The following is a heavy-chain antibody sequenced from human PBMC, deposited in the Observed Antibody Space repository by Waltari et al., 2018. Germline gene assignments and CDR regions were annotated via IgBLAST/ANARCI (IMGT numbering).Heavy chain of an antibody. CDR1: GLTFSRFW. J-gene: IGHJ4*02. CDR2: INEDGSEK. V-gene: IGHV3-7*01. Sequence: EVQLVESGGGLVKPGGCLRLSCAASGLTFSRFWMTWVRQGPGKGLGWVANINEDGSEKHYVDSVKGRFTISRDNAKNSLFLQMNSLRADDTAVYYCASGGHVDYCGQGTLVTVSS. CDR3: ASGGHVDY.